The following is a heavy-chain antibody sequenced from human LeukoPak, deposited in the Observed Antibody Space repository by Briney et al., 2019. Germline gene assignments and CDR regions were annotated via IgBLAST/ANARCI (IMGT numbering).Heavy chain of an antibody. Sequence: PSETLSLTCTVSGGSISSYYWSWLRQPPGKGLEWIGYIYYSGSTNYNPSLKSRVTISVDTSKNQFSLKLSSVTAADTAVYYCARQGDYYDSSDYAFDIWGQGTMVTVSS. V-gene: IGHV4-59*08. CDR1: GGSISSYY. D-gene: IGHD3-22*01. J-gene: IGHJ3*02. CDR2: IYYSGST. CDR3: ARQGDYYDSSDYAFDI.